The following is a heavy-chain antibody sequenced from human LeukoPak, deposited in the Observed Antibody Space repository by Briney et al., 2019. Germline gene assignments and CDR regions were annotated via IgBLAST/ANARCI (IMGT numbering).Heavy chain of an antibody. J-gene: IGHJ3*02. CDR1: GFTLSSYA. V-gene: IGHV3-30-3*01. Sequence: VGSLRLSCAASGFTLSSYAMHWVRQAPGKGLEWLAVISYDGSNKYYADSVKGRFTISRDNSKNTLYLQMNSLRAEDTAVYYCARDQGADIVVVVAAEEYAFDIWGQGTMVTVSS. CDR3: ARDQGADIVVVVAAEEYAFDI. CDR2: ISYDGSNK. D-gene: IGHD2-15*01.